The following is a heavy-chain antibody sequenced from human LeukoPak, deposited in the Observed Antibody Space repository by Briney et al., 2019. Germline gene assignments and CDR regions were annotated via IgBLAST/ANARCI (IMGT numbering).Heavy chain of an antibody. Sequence: ASVKVSCKASGYTFIGYYMHWVRQAPGQGLEWMGWINPNSGGTNYAQKFQGRVTMTRDTSISTAYMELSRLRSDDTAVYYCARSVEMATIANYWGQGTLVTVSP. CDR1: GYTFIGYY. D-gene: IGHD5-24*01. CDR2: INPNSGGT. J-gene: IGHJ4*02. V-gene: IGHV1-2*02. CDR3: ARSVEMATIANY.